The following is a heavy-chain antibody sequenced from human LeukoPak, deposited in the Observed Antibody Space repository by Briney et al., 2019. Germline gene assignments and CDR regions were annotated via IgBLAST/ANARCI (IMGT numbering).Heavy chain of an antibody. CDR3: ARWVLRKFDY. CDR1: GGSFSGYY. D-gene: IGHD2/OR15-2a*01. Sequence: SETLSLTCAVYGGSFSGYYWSWIRQPPGKGLEWIGEINHSGSTNYNPSLKSRATISVDTSKNQFSLKLSSVTAADTAVYYCARWVLRKFDYWGQGTLVTVSS. V-gene: IGHV4-34*01. CDR2: INHSGST. J-gene: IGHJ4*02.